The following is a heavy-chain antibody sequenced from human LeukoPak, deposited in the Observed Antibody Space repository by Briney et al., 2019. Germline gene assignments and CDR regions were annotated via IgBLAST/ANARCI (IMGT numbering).Heavy chain of an antibody. CDR1: GGSFSGYY. CDR3: ARDLGTGGFGY. CDR2: INHSEVT. V-gene: IGHV4-34*01. J-gene: IGHJ4*02. D-gene: IGHD1-14*01. Sequence: SETLSLTCAVYGGSFSGYYWTFIRQPPGKGLEWIGEINHSEVTKYNPSLKSRVTISVDTSKNQFSLQLNSVTPEDTAVYYCARDLGTGGFGYWGQGTLVTVSS.